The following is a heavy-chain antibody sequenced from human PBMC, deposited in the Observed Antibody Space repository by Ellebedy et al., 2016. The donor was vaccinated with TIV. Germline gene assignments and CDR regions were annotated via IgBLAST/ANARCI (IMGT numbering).Heavy chain of an antibody. J-gene: IGHJ3*02. CDR1: GYTFTSYY. CDR2: INPSGGSP. D-gene: IGHD2/OR15-2a*01. CDR3: ARYYFNAFDI. Sequence: AASVKVSCKASGYTFTSYYMHWVRPAPGQGLEWMGIINPSGGSPSYAQKFQGRVTMTRATSTSTVYMELSSLRSEDTAVYYCARYYFNAFDIWGQGTMVTASS. V-gene: IGHV1-46*01.